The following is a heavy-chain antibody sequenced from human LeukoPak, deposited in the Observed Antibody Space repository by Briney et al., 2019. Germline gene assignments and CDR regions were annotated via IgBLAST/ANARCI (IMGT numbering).Heavy chain of an antibody. CDR1: GFTFSSYA. D-gene: IGHD3-22*01. CDR3: ARDRNYYDSSGYYYYYYYMDV. Sequence: GRPLRLSCAASGFTFSSYAMHWVRQAPGKGLEWVAVISYDGSNKYYADSVKGRFTISRDNSKNTLYLQMNSLRAEDTAVYYCARDRNYYDSSGYYYYYYYMDVWGKGTTVTVSS. J-gene: IGHJ6*03. V-gene: IGHV3-30*01. CDR2: ISYDGSNK.